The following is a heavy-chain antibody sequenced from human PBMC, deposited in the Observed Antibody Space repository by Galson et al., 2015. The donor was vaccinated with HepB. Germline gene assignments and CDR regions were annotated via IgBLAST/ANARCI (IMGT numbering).Heavy chain of an antibody. CDR1: GGSISSGGYY. CDR3: ARGATVTPYLDY. J-gene: IGHJ4*02. V-gene: IGHV4-31*03. CDR2: IYYSGST. D-gene: IGHD4-17*01. Sequence: TLSLTCTVSGGSISSGGYYWSWIRQHPGKGLEWIGYIYYSGSTYYNPSLKSRVTISVDTSKNQFSLKLSSVTAADTAVYHCARGATVTPYLDYWGQGTLVTVSS.